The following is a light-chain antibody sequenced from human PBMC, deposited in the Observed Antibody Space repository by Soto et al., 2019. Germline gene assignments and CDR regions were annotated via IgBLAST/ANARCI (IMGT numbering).Light chain of an antibody. CDR1: QSVSSNY. Sequence: EIVMTQSPATLSLSPGDTATISCRASQSVSSNYVAWFHQKPGQAPMLLIYGASSRATGVPYRFSGSGSGTDFTLTISRLEPEDFAVYYCQQYGRSPFTFGPGTKVDIK. J-gene: IGKJ3*01. V-gene: IGKV3-20*01. CDR2: GAS. CDR3: QQYGRSPFT.